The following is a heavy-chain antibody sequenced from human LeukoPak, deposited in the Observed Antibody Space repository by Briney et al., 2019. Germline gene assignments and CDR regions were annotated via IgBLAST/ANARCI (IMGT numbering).Heavy chain of an antibody. V-gene: IGHV3-30*18. Sequence: GGSLRLSCAASGFTLSSYGMHWVRQAPGKGLEWVAVISYDGSNKYYADSVKGRFTISRDNSKNTLYLQMNSLRAEDTAVYYCAKDLFGGQYAAHPDAFDIWGQGTMVTVSS. J-gene: IGHJ3*02. CDR3: AKDLFGGQYAAHPDAFDI. CDR2: ISYDGSNK. CDR1: GFTLSSYG. D-gene: IGHD3-16*01.